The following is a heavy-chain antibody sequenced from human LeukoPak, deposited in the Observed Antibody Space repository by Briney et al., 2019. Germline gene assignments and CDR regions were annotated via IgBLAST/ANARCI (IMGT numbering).Heavy chain of an antibody. CDR1: GYSFTSYW. CDR2: IYPGDSDT. V-gene: IGHV5-51*01. CDR3: ARLRVATIGDNCFDP. J-gene: IGHJ5*02. Sequence: GESLKISCKGSGYSFTSYWIGWVRQMPGKGLEWMGIIYPGDSDTRYSPSFQGQVTISADKSISTAYLQWSSLKASDTAMYYCARLRVATIGDNCFDPWGQGTLVTVSS. D-gene: IGHD5-12*01.